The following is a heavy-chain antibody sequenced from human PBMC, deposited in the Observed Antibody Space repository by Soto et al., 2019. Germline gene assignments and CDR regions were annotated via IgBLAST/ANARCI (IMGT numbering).Heavy chain of an antibody. CDR3: AIYDSSGYQYYFDY. CDR1: GYTFTGYY. Sequence: ASVKVSCKASGYTFTGYYMHWVRQAPGQGLEWMGWINPNSGGTNYAQKFQGRVTMTRDTSISTAYMELCRLRSDDTAVYYCAIYDSSGYQYYFDYWGQGSLVTVSS. CDR2: INPNSGGT. J-gene: IGHJ4*02. V-gene: IGHV1-2*02. D-gene: IGHD3-22*01.